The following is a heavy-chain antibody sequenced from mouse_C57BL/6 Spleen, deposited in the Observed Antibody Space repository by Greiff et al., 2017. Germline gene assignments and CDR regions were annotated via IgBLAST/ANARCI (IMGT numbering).Heavy chain of an antibody. Sequence: QVQLQQSGPELVKPGASVKISCKASGYAFSSSWMNWVKQRPGKGLEWIGRIYPGDGDTNYNGKFKGKATLTADKSSSTAYMQLSSLTSEDSAVYFCARWRGLGVFDYWGQGTTLTVSS. CDR3: ARWRGLGVFDY. CDR2: IYPGDGDT. D-gene: IGHD3-3*01. V-gene: IGHV1-82*01. J-gene: IGHJ2*01. CDR1: GYAFSSSW.